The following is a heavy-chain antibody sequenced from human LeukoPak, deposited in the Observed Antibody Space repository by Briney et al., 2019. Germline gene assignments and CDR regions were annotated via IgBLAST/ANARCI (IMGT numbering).Heavy chain of an antibody. CDR3: AKNTSSSPWFDP. D-gene: IGHD6-6*01. CDR2: VYYIGTT. V-gene: IGHV4-61*08. CDR1: GGSVSSPDSY. J-gene: IGHJ5*02. Sequence: SETLSLTCLVSGGSVSSPDSYWSWIRQPPGKGLEWIGNVYYIGTTSYNSSLKSRVTISVDTSKNQFPLEVTSVTAADTAVYYCAKNTSSSPWFDPWGQGTLVTVSS.